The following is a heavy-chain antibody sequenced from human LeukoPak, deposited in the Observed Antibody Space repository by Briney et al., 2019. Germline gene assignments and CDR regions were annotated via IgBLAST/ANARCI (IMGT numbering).Heavy chain of an antibody. CDR1: GFTFSSYW. Sequence: GGSLRLSCAASGFTFSSYWMSWVRQAPGKGLEWVADIKQDGSEKYYVDSVKGRFTISRDNAKNSLYLQMNSLRAEDTAVYYCARDLASITMTTPGGWFDPWGQGTLVTVSS. CDR3: ARDLASITMTTPGGWFDP. J-gene: IGHJ5*02. D-gene: IGHD3-22*01. V-gene: IGHV3-7*01. CDR2: IKQDGSEK.